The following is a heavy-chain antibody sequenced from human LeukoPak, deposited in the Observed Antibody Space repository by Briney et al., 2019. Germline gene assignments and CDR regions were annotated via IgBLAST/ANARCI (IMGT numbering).Heavy chain of an antibody. CDR3: AKDLSVVAVAGPDY. Sequence: GGSLRLSCAASGFTFSSYGMHWVRQAPGKGLEWVAFIRYDGSNKYYADSVKGRFTISRDNSKNTLYLQMNSLRAEDTAVYYCAKDLSVVAVAGPDYWGQGTLVTVSS. J-gene: IGHJ4*02. V-gene: IGHV3-30*02. CDR1: GFTFSSYG. CDR2: IRYDGSNK. D-gene: IGHD6-19*01.